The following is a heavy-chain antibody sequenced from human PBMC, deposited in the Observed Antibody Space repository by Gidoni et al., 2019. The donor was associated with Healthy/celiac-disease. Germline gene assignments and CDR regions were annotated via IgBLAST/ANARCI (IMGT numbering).Heavy chain of an antibody. CDR2: IIPIFGTA. D-gene: IGHD4-17*01. Sequence: QVQLVQSGAEVKKPGSSVNVSCQASGGTFSSYAISWVRQAPGKGLEWMGGIIPIFGTANYAQKFQGRVTITAYKSTSTAYMELSSLRSEDTAVYYCASPPYGDPLRDYFDYWGQGTLVTVSS. CDR1: GGTFSSYA. V-gene: IGHV1-69*06. CDR3: ASPPYGDPLRDYFDY. J-gene: IGHJ4*02.